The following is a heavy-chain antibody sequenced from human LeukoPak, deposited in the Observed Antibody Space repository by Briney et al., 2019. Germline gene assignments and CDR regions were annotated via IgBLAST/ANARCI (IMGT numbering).Heavy chain of an antibody. D-gene: IGHD1-1*01. J-gene: IGHJ6*02. CDR2: IGGGADYT. CDR1: GFTFSTYA. CDR3: AKDGKGGGNYYYYGMDV. Sequence: GGSLRLSCAASGFTFSTYAMAWVRQAPGKGLEWVSAIGGGADYTFYADSVTGRFTISRDNSKNTLYLQMNSLRAEDTAVYYCAKDGKGGGNYYYYGMDVWGQGTTVTVSS. V-gene: IGHV3-23*01.